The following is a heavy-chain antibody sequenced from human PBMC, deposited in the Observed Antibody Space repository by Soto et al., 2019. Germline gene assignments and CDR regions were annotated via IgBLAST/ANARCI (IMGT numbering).Heavy chain of an antibody. CDR2: IYYTGDT. V-gene: IGHV4-39*01. CDR1: GGSIRSSTYY. CDR3: ATQTTFEGLIAATVFDI. D-gene: IGHD3-16*02. Sequence: QLQLQESGPGLVKPSETLSLTCTVSGGSIRSSTYYWAWLRQPPGKGLEWIGSIYYTGDTVYNPSLKNGVTMPVDTSKDQFSLRLNSVTAGNPAEYYCATQTTFEGLIAATVFDIWGRGTMVTVSS. J-gene: IGHJ3*02.